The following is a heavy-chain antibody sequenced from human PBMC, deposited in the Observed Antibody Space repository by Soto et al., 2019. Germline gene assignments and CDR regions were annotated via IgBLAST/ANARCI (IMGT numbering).Heavy chain of an antibody. CDR2: IYYSGST. V-gene: IGHV4-59*01. CDR1: GGSISSYY. D-gene: IGHD3-10*01. CDR3: ATMARGSYYYYGMDV. Sequence: SETLSLTCTVSGGSISSYYWSWIRQPPGKGLEWIGYIYYSGSTNYNPSLKSRVTISVDTSKNQFSLKLSSVTAADTAVYYCATMARGSYYYYGMDVWGQGTTVTVSS. J-gene: IGHJ6*02.